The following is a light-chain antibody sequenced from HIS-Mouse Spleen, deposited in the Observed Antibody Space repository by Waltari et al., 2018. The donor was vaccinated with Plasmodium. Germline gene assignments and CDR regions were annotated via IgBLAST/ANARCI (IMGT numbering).Light chain of an antibody. CDR3: YSTDSSGNHRV. CDR1: ALPKKY. CDR2: EDS. J-gene: IGLJ3*02. Sequence: SYELTQPPSVPVSPAQTARITRSGDALPKKYAYWYQQKSGQAPVLVIYEDSKRPSGIPERFSGSSSGTMATLTISGAQVEDEADYYCYSTDSSGNHRVFGGGTKLTVL. V-gene: IGLV3-10*01.